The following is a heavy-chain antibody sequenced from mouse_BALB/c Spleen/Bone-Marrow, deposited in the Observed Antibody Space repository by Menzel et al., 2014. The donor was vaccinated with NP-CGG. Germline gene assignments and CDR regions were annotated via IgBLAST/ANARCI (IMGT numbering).Heavy chain of an antibody. Sequence: EVKLQESGPELVKPGASVKISCKASGYTFTDYNMHWVKQSHGKSLEWIGYIYPYNGGTGYNQKFKNKATLTVDNSSSTAYMELRSLTSEDSAVYYCARRLWPLDYAMDYWGQGTSVTVSS. D-gene: IGHD1-1*02. J-gene: IGHJ4*01. CDR3: ARRLWPLDYAMDY. CDR2: IYPYNGGT. V-gene: IGHV1S29*02. CDR1: GYTFTDYN.